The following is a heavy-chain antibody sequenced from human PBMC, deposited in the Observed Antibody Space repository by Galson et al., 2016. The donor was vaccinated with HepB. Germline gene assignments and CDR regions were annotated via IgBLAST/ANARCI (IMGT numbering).Heavy chain of an antibody. V-gene: IGHV3-30*18. CDR1: GFTFSSYG. J-gene: IGHJ6*02. Sequence: SLRLSCAASGFTFSSYGMHWVRQAPGKGLEWVAVISYDGSNKYYADSVKGRFTISRDNSKNTLYLQMNSLRAEDTAVYYCAKPPVIYTLLSTMAVWGQGTTVTVAS. CDR3: AKPPVIYTLLSTMAV. CDR2: ISYDGSNK. D-gene: IGHD2-21*01.